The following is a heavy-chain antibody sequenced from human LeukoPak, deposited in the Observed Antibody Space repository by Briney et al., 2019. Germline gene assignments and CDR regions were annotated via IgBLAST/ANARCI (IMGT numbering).Heavy chain of an antibody. V-gene: IGHV3-66*01. CDR1: RLIVSSNY. CDR3: ARDRGWFDP. CDR2: IYSGGDT. Sequence: GGSLRLSCAASRLIVSSNYMAWVRQAPGKGLEWVSVIYSGGDTYYADSVKGRFTISRDNSKNTLYLQMNSLRAEDTAVYYCARDRGWFDPWGLGTLVTVSS. J-gene: IGHJ5*02.